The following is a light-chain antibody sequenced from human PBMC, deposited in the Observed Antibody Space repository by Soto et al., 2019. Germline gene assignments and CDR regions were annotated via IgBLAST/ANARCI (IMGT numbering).Light chain of an antibody. J-gene: IGKJ4*01. CDR1: QSLLHSNGYDS. CDR2: LGS. V-gene: IGKV2-28*01. Sequence: DIVMTQSPLSLPVTPGEPASISCSSSQSLLHSNGYDSLDWYLQKPGQSPHLLIYLGSNRASGVPDRFSGSGSGTDFTLKISRVEAEDVGVYYCMEALQTPGILGGGTKVDIK. CDR3: MEALQTPGI.